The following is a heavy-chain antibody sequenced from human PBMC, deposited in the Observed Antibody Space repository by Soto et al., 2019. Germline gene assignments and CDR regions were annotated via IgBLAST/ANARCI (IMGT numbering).Heavy chain of an antibody. Sequence: EVQLLESGGDLVQPGGSLRLSCVASGITFGNRAMSWVRQAPGEGMDWVSAITDTGGDAKYADSVRGRFAISRDNSKNTLDRQMSSLRAEASAVYYCARGSKDSYPESRMFYFWGRGTLVTVSS. J-gene: IGHJ4*02. CDR3: ARGSKDSYPESRMFYF. CDR1: GITFGNRA. CDR2: ITDTGGDA. V-gene: IGHV3-23*01. D-gene: IGHD2-15*01.